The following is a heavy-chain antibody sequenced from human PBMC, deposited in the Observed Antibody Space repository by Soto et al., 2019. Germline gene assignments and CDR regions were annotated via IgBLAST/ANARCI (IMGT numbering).Heavy chain of an antibody. D-gene: IGHD3-10*01. J-gene: IGHJ4*02. CDR1: GFTFTSSA. CDR2: IVVGSGNT. Sequence: QMQLVQSGPEVKKPGTSVKVSCKASGFTFTSSAVPWVRQARGQRLEWIGWIVVGSGNTNYAQKFQERVTITRDMSTSTDYMELSSLRSEDTAVYYCAAAPTGAFDYWGQGTLGTGSS. V-gene: IGHV1-58*01. CDR3: AAAPTGAFDY.